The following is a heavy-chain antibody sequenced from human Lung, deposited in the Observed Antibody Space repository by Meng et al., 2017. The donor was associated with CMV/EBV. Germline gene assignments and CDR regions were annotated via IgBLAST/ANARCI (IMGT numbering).Heavy chain of an antibody. CDR3: ARDPSNTSGRYAYFDY. CDR1: GYTFTHHG. J-gene: IGHJ4*02. D-gene: IGHD6-19*01. V-gene: IGHV1-18*01. CDR2: ISCYNGDT. Sequence: LVQPGAEVEKPGASVGVSCKASGYTFTHHGISWIRQAPGQGLEWMGWISCYNGDTNYAQKLQGRVTMTTDTSTNTAYMDLRGLRSDDTAVYYCARDPSNTSGRYAYFDYWGQGTLVTGSS.